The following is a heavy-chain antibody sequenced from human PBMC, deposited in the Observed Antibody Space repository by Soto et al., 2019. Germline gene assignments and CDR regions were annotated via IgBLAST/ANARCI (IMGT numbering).Heavy chain of an antibody. Sequence: EVQLVESGGGLVQPGRSLRLSCAASGFTFDDYAMHWVRQVPGKGLEWVSGISWNGGRTAYADSVKGRFTISRDNAKSSLYLQTNSLRVEDTALYYCAKDKSGGAWFGEVFDYWGQGTLVAVSS. J-gene: IGHJ4*02. CDR1: GFTFDDYA. D-gene: IGHD3-10*01. CDR2: ISWNGGRT. V-gene: IGHV3-9*01. CDR3: AKDKSGGAWFGEVFDY.